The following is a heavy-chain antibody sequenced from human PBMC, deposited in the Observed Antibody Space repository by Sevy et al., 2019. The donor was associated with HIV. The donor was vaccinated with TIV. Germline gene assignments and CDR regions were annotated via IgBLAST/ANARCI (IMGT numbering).Heavy chain of an antibody. Sequence: GGSLRLSCVASGFTFSTYDMHWVRQAPGKGLEWVAIISYDGSYRYYADSVRGRFSMSRDNSKNTMYLQMNGLSIEDTAVYYCAKNMPPGGSFFSRHGMDVWGRGTTVTVSS. CDR3: AKNMPPGGSFFSRHGMDV. J-gene: IGHJ6*02. CDR1: GFTFSTYD. D-gene: IGHD3-16*01. CDR2: ISYDGSYR. V-gene: IGHV3-30*18.